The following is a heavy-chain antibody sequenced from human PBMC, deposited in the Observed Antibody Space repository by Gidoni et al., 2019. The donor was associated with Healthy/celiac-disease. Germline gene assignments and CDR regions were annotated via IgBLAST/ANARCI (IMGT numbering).Heavy chain of an antibody. CDR3: ARDRSYGKLNAFDI. D-gene: IGHD4-17*01. V-gene: IGHV4-31*03. Sequence: QVQLQESGPGLVKPSQTLSLTCTVSGGSISSGGYYWSWIRQHPGKGLEWIGYIYYSGSTYYNPAIKSRVTISVDTSKNQFSLKLSSVTAADTAVYYCARDRSYGKLNAFDIWGQGTMVTVSS. J-gene: IGHJ3*02. CDR1: GGSISSGGYY. CDR2: IYYSGST.